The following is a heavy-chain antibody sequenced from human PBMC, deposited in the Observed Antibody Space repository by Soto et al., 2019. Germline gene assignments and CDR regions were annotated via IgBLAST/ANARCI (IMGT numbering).Heavy chain of an antibody. J-gene: IGHJ4*02. D-gene: IGHD3-22*01. V-gene: IGHV4-39*01. CDR1: GGSISSSSYY. CDR3: AIPFGSGYVGY. Sequence: SETLSLTCTVSGGSISSSSYYWGWIRQPPGKGLEWIGSIYYSGSTYYNPSLKSRVTISVDTSKNQFSLKLSSVTAADTAVYYCAIPFGSGYVGYWGQGTLVTVSS. CDR2: IYYSGST.